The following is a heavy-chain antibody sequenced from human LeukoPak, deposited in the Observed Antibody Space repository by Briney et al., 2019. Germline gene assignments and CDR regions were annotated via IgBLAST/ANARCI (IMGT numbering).Heavy chain of an antibody. V-gene: IGHV4-4*07. Sequence: SETLSLTCTVSGGSISSYYWSWIRQPAGKGLEWIGRIYTSGSTNYNPSLKSRVTMSVDTSKNQFSLKLSSVTAADTAVYYCARDHHPFSSGWYRGDFGRYYMDVWGKGTTVTISS. D-gene: IGHD6-19*01. CDR2: IYTSGST. J-gene: IGHJ6*03. CDR1: GGSISSYY. CDR3: ARDHHPFSSGWYRGDFGRYYMDV.